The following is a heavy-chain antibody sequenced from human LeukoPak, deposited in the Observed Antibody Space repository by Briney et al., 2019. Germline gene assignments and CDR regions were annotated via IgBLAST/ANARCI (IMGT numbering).Heavy chain of an antibody. V-gene: IGHV1-8*01. CDR3: ARDGEQWLDDAFDI. J-gene: IGHJ3*02. CDR1: GYTFTSYD. Sequence: ASVKVSFKASGYTFTSYDINWVRQATGQGLEWMGWMNPNSGNTGYAQKFQGRVTMTRNTSISTAYMELSSLRSEDTAVYYCARDGEQWLDDAFDIWGQGTMVTVSS. CDR2: MNPNSGNT. D-gene: IGHD6-19*01.